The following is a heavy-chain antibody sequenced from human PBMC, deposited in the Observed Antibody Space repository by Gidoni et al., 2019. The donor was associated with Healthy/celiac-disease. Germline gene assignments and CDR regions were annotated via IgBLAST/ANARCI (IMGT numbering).Heavy chain of an antibody. Sequence: EVQLLEPGGGLVQPGGSLRLSRAASGFTFSRYAMSWVRQGPGKGLEWVSAISGSGGSTYYADSVKGRFTISRDNSKNTLYLQMNSLRAEDTAVYYCAKAVMYLQPGGTFDYWGQGTLVTVSS. D-gene: IGHD1-1*01. CDR3: AKAVMYLQPGGTFDY. CDR1: GFTFSRYA. CDR2: ISGSGGST. J-gene: IGHJ4*02. V-gene: IGHV3-23*01.